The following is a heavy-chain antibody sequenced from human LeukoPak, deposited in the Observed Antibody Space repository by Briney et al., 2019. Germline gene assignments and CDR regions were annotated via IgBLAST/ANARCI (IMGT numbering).Heavy chain of an antibody. V-gene: IGHV3-23*01. D-gene: IGHD5-18*01. J-gene: IGHJ4*02. CDR2: VSGSDGST. Sequence: GGSLRLSCAASGFTFSSYAMSWVRQAPGKGLEWVSGVSGSDGSTYYADSVKGRFTISRDNSKNTLYLQMNSLRAEVTAVYYCAKDRRGYTYDLSAGSYFDYWGQGTQVTVSS. CDR1: GFTFSSYA. CDR3: AKDRRGYTYDLSAGSYFDY.